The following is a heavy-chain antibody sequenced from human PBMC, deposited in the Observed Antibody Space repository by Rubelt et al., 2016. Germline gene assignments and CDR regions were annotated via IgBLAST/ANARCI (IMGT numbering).Heavy chain of an antibody. J-gene: IGHJ4*02. V-gene: IGHV3-74*03. Sequence: EVQLVESGGGLVQPGGSLRLSCAASGLSFRSYWMHWVRHAPGKGLVWVSRISTDGSIPAYADSVKGRFTISRDNAKKTVSLQMNSLRADETAMYFCARDGSEWSRDYWGQGTLVTVSS. CDR2: ISTDGSIP. D-gene: IGHD3-3*01. CDR1: GLSFRSYW. CDR3: ARDGSEWSRDY.